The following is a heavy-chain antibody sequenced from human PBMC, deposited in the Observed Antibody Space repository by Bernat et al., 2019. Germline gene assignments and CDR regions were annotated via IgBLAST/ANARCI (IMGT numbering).Heavy chain of an antibody. CDR1: GFTFSSYS. Sequence: EVQLVESGGGLVQPGGSLRLSCAASGFTFSSYSMNWVRQAPGKGLEWVSYISSSSSTIYYADSVKGRFTISRDNAKNSLYLQMNSLRAEDTAVYYCARDPVDIVATTPLDYWGQGTLVTVSS. D-gene: IGHD5-12*01. V-gene: IGHV3-48*01. CDR3: ARDPVDIVATTPLDY. CDR2: ISSSSSTI. J-gene: IGHJ4*02.